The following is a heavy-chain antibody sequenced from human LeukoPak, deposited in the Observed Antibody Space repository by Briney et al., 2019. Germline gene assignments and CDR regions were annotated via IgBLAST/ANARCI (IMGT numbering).Heavy chain of an antibody. CDR1: GYSISSGYY. V-gene: IGHV4-38-2*01. Sequence: SETLSLTCAVSGYSISSGYYWGWIRQPPGKGLEWIGSIYHSGSTYYNPSLKSRVTISVDTSKNQFSLKLSSVTAADTAVYYCARGVATITVDYWGQGTLVTVSS. D-gene: IGHD5-24*01. CDR3: ARGVATITVDY. CDR2: IYHSGST. J-gene: IGHJ4*02.